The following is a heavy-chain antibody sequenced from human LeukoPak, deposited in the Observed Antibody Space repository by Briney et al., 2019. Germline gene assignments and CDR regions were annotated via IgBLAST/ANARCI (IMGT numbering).Heavy chain of an antibody. CDR1: GFTFSSYS. D-gene: IGHD1-26*01. V-gene: IGHV3-48*01. Sequence: PGGSLRLSCAASGFTFSSYSMNWVRQAPGKGLESVSYISSSSSTIYYADSVKGRFTISRDNAKNSLYLQMNSLRAEDTAVYYCARDPYSGRYGDYYYYYMDVWGKGTTVTISS. CDR3: ARDPYSGRYGDYYYYYMDV. CDR2: ISSSSSTI. J-gene: IGHJ6*03.